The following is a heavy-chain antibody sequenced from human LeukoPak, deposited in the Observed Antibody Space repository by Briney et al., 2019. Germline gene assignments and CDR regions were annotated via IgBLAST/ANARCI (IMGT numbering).Heavy chain of an antibody. CDR3: AKVNSGSYLFYFDY. Sequence: QSGGPLRLSCAASGFTFSSYAMSWVRQAPGKGLEWVSAISGSGGSTFYADSVKGRFTTSRDNSKNTLYLQMNSLRAEDTALYYCAKVNSGSYLFYFDYWGQGTLATVSS. J-gene: IGHJ4*02. CDR2: ISGSGGST. V-gene: IGHV3-23*01. D-gene: IGHD1-26*01. CDR1: GFTFSSYA.